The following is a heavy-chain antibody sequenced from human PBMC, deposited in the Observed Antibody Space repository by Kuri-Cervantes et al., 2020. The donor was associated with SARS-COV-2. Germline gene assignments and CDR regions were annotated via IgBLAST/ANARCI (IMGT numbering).Heavy chain of an antibody. CDR3: ARDGPLQGPGTAY. CDR1: GFSFSTYA. V-gene: IGHV3-48*01. D-gene: IGHD2-21*02. Sequence: GGSLRLSCAASGFSFSTYAMHWVRQAPGKGLEWVSYISSSSSTIYHADSVKGRFTISRDNAKNSLYLQMNSLRAEDTAVYYCARDGPLQGPGTAYWGQGTLVTVSS. CDR2: ISSSSSTI. J-gene: IGHJ4*02.